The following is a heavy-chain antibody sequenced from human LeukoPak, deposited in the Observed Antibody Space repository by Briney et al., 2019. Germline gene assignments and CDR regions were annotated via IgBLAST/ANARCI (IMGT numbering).Heavy chain of an antibody. CDR2: INPNSGGT. J-gene: IGHJ4*02. V-gene: IGHV1-2*02. Sequence: ASVKVPCKASGYTFTGYYMHWARQAPGQGLEWMGWINPNSGGTNYAQKFQGRVTMTRDTSISTAYMELSRLRSDDTAVYYCARSSGYYYDSSGYLRFDYWGQGTLVTVSS. D-gene: IGHD3-22*01. CDR3: ARSSGYYYDSSGYLRFDY. CDR1: GYTFTGYY.